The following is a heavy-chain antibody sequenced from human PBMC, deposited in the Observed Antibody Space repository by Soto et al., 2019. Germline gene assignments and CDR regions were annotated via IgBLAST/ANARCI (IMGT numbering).Heavy chain of an antibody. CDR2: IYYSGST. CDR1: GGSISKSNYF. J-gene: IGHJ3*02. CDR3: ASPTLGAFDI. Sequence: GTLSLTCTVSGGSISKSNYFWGWIRQPPGKGLEWIGSIYYSGSTSYNSSLKSRVTISVDTSKNQFSLRLSSVTAADTAVYYCASPTLGAFDIWGQGTKVTVSS. V-gene: IGHV4-39*01. D-gene: IGHD3-16*01.